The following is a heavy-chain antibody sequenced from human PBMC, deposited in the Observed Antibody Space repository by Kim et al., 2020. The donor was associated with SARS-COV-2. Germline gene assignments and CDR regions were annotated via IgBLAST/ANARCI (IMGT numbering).Heavy chain of an antibody. V-gene: IGHV3-33*06. Sequence: GGSLRLSCAASGFTFSSYGMHWVRQAPGKGLEWVEVIWYDGSNKYYADSVKGRFTISRDNSKNTLYLQMNSLRAEDTAVYYCAKDGSRVDCGGDCYCDYWGQGTLVTVSS. CDR3: AKDGSRVDCGGDCYCDY. J-gene: IGHJ4*02. CDR1: GFTFSSYG. CDR2: IWYDGSNK. D-gene: IGHD2-21*02.